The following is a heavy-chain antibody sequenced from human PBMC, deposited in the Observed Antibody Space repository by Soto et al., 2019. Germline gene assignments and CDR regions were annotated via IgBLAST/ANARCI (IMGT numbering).Heavy chain of an antibody. CDR2: ISGSGGST. CDR3: AKDSSPSTDPGDV. V-gene: IGHV3-23*01. J-gene: IGHJ6*02. CDR1: GFTFSSYA. Sequence: GGSLRLSCAASGFTFSSYAMSWVRQAPGKGLEWVSAISGSGGSTYYADSVKGRFAISRDNSKNTLYLQMNSLRAEDTAVYYCAKDSSPSTDPGDVWGQGTTVTVSS.